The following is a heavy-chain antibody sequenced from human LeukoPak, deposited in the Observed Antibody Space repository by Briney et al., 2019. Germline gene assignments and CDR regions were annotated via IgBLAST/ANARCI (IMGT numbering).Heavy chain of an antibody. CDR2: INPNSGGT. CDR3: ARNIWFGESADAFDI. J-gene: IGHJ3*02. D-gene: IGHD3-10*01. Sequence: GASVKVSCKASGYTFTGYYMHWVRQAPGQGLEWMGWINPNSGGTNYAQKFQGRVTMTRGKSIRTAYMELSRLTSDDTAVYYCARNIWFGESADAFDIWGQGTMVTASS. CDR1: GYTFTGYY. V-gene: IGHV1-2*02.